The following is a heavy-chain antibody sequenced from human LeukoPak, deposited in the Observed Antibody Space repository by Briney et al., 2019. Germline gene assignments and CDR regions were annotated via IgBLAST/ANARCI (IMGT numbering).Heavy chain of an antibody. CDR1: GFTFSSYA. J-gene: IGHJ5*02. CDR3: AKSLYGSGTNWFDP. D-gene: IGHD3-10*01. Sequence: GGSLRLSCAASGFTFSSYAMSWVRQAPGKGLEWVSAISGSGGSTYYADSVKGRFTISRDNSKNTLYLRMNSLRAEDTAVYYCAKSLYGSGTNWFDPWGQGTLVTVSS. CDR2: ISGSGGST. V-gene: IGHV3-23*01.